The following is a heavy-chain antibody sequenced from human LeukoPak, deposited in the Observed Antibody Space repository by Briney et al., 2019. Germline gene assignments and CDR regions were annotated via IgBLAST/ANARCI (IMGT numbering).Heavy chain of an antibody. CDR3: ARGGWYQAY. J-gene: IGHJ4*02. V-gene: IGHV4-61*02. Sequence: SETLSLTCTVSGDSISSGDYYWSWIRQPAGKGLEWIGRISSSGSTNYNPSLKSRVTISVDTSKNQFSLKLNSVTAADTAVYYCARGGWYQAYWGQGTLVTVSS. CDR2: ISSSGST. CDR1: GDSISSGDYY. D-gene: IGHD2-15*01.